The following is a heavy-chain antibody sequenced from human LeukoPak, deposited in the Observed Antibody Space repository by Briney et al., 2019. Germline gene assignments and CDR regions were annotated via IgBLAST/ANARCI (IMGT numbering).Heavy chain of an antibody. D-gene: IGHD2-2*01. J-gene: IGHJ6*02. CDR2: IWYDGSNK. CDR1: GFTFSSYG. V-gene: IGHV3-33*01. Sequence: GGSLRLSCAASGFTFSSYGMHWVRQAPGKGLEWVAVIWYDGSNKYYADSVKGRFTISRDNSKNTLYLQMNSLRAEDTAVYYCARDHLRYCSSTSCSEPYYYYGMDVWGQGTTVTVSS. CDR3: ARDHLRYCSSTSCSEPYYYYGMDV.